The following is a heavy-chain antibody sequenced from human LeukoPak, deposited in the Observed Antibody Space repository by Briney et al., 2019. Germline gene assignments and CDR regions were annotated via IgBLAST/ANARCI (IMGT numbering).Heavy chain of an antibody. CDR3: AREPGIAAAGFYFDY. V-gene: IGHV3-33*01. CDR1: GFTFSSYG. CDR2: IWYDGSNK. D-gene: IGHD6-13*01. J-gene: IGHJ4*02. Sequence: PGGSLRLSCAASGFTFSSYGMHWVRQAPGKGLEWVAVIWYDGSNKYYADSVKGRFTISRGNCKNTLYLQMNSLRAEDTAVYYCAREPGIAAAGFYFDYWGQGTLVTVSS.